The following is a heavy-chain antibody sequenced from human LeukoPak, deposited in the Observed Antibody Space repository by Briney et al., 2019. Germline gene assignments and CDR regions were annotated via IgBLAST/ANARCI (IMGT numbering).Heavy chain of an antibody. V-gene: IGHV3-74*01. CDR1: GFPFGSYW. D-gene: IGHD3-10*01. CDR3: AKHPGD. Sequence: GGSLRLSCAASGFPFGSYWMHWVRQVPGKGLVWVSRINTDGSNTAYADSVKGRFTISRDNAKNTLSLQMNSLRAEDTAVYYCAKHPGDWGQGTTVTVSS. CDR2: INTDGSNT. J-gene: IGHJ6*02.